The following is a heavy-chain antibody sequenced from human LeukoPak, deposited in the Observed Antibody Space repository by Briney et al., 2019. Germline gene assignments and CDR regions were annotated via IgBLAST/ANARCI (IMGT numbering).Heavy chain of an antibody. CDR1: GFMFPDYG. J-gene: IGHJ3*02. CDR2: INWDASST. Sequence: GGSLRLSCAASGFMFPDYGMNWVRQVPGKGLEWVSGINWDASSTNHADSVKGRFTISRDNAKNSLYLQMNSLRAEDTALYYCAKDTGYDILTGSNAFDIWGQGTMVTVSS. D-gene: IGHD3-9*01. V-gene: IGHV3-20*04. CDR3: AKDTGYDILTGSNAFDI.